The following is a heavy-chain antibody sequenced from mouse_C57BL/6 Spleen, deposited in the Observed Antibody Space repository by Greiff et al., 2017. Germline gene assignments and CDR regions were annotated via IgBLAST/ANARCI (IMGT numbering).Heavy chain of an antibody. V-gene: IGHV5-4*01. CDR3: AREGYYSKDLYAMDY. CDR1: GFTFSSYS. CDR2: ISDGGSYT. Sequence: EVQLVESGGGLVKPGGSLKLSCAASGFTFSSYSMSWVRQTPEKRLEWVATISDGGSYTYYPDNVKGRFTISRDNAKNNLYLQMSQLTSEDTAMYYCAREGYYSKDLYAMDYWGQGTSVTVSS. D-gene: IGHD2-5*01. J-gene: IGHJ4*01.